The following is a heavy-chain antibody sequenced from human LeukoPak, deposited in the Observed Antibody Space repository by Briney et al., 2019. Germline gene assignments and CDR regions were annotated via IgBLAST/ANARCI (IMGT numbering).Heavy chain of an antibody. V-gene: IGHV4-59*01. J-gene: IGHJ5*02. CDR3: ARSSPYDYVWGSYRYHRDSPTGFDP. Sequence: SETLSLTCTVSGGSISSYYWSWIRQPPGKGLEWIGYIYYSGSTNYNPSLKSRVTISVDTSKNQFSLKLSSVTAADTAVYYCARSSPYDYVWGSYRYHRDSPTGFDPWGQGTLVAVSS. CDR2: IYYSGST. D-gene: IGHD3-16*02. CDR1: GGSISSYY.